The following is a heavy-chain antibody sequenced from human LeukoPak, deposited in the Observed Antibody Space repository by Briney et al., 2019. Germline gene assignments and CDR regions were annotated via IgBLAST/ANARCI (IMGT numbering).Heavy chain of an antibody. Sequence: GGSLRLSCAASGITFSSYGMHWVRQAPGKGLEWVAVIWYDGSNKYYADSAKGRFTISKDNSKNTLYLQINSPRAEDTAVYYCARAPGYGDYIDAFDIWGQGTMVTVSS. CDR3: ARAPGYGDYIDAFDI. D-gene: IGHD4-17*01. V-gene: IGHV3-33*01. CDR1: GITFSSYG. J-gene: IGHJ3*02. CDR2: IWYDGSNK.